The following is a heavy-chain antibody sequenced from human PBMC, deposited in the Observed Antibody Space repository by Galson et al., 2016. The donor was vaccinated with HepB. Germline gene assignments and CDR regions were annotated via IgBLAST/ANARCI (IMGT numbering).Heavy chain of an antibody. CDR3: ARIPLFNSLERL. J-gene: IGHJ3*01. D-gene: IGHD1-1*01. Sequence: SLRLSCAASGFTFNNDGMSWVRQGPGKGLEWVAAIRDSDGSTHFGDSARGRFTVSRDSSKNTVYLQMNNLRVEDTAIYYCARIPLFNSLERLWGQGTMVTVSP. V-gene: IGHV3-23*02. CDR2: IRDSDGST. CDR1: GFTFNNDG.